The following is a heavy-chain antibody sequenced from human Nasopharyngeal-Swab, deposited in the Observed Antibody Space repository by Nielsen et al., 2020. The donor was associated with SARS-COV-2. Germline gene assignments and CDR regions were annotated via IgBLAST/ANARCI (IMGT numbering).Heavy chain of an antibody. CDR2: INPGSGGT. CDR3: ARDFRFGELSDLGY. V-gene: IGHV1-46*02. Sequence: ASVKVSCKASGYTFNNYYIHWVRQAPGQGLEWMRMINPGSGGTTYAQKFQGRVTMTRDTSTSTVFMDLSSLRAEDTAVYYCARDFRFGELSDLGYWGQGTLVTVSS. D-gene: IGHD3-10*01. CDR1: GYTFNNYY. J-gene: IGHJ4*02.